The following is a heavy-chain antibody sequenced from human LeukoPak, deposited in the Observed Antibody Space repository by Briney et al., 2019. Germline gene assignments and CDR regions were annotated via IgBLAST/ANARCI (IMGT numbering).Heavy chain of an antibody. J-gene: IGHJ4*02. CDR3: ARAATVPRVFDY. D-gene: IGHD2-15*01. CDR2: INPSGGST. V-gene: IGHV1-46*01. CDR1: GYTFTSYY. Sequence: ASVKVSCKASGYTFTSYYMHWVRQAPGQGLEWMGIINPSGGSTSYAQKFQGRVTMTRDTSTSTVYMELSSLRSEDTTVYYCARAATVPRVFDYWGQGTLVTVSS.